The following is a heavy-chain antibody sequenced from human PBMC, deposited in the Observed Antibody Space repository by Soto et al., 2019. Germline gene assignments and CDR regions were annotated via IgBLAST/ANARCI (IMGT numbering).Heavy chain of an antibody. V-gene: IGHV4-39*01. CDR3: ARRGISFLGAHYYYYMDV. D-gene: IGHD6-6*01. J-gene: IGHJ6*03. CDR2: IYYSGST. CDR1: GGSTSSSSYY. Sequence: PSETLSLTCTVSGGSTSSSSYYWGWIRQPPGKGLEWIGSIYYSGSTYYNPSLKSRVTISVDTSKNQFSLKLSSVTAADTAVYYCARRGISFLGAHYYYYMDVWGKGTTVTVSS.